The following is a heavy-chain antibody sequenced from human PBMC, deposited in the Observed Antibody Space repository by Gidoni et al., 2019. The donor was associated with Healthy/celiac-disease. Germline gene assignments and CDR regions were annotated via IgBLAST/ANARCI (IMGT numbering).Heavy chain of an antibody. Sequence: EVQLVQSGAEVKKPGESLKISCKGSGYSFTSYWIGWVRQMPGKGLEWMGIIYPGDSDTRYSPSFQGQVTISADKSISTAYLQWSSLKASDTAMYYCARSTMVRGVLPYYFDYWGQGTLVTVSS. D-gene: IGHD3-10*01. CDR2: IYPGDSDT. CDR1: GYSFTSYW. V-gene: IGHV5-51*01. CDR3: ARSTMVRGVLPYYFDY. J-gene: IGHJ4*02.